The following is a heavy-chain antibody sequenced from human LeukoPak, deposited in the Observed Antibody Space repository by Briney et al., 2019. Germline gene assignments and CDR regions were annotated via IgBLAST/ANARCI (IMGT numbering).Heavy chain of an antibody. CDR3: ARYLSGCSDDF. CDR2: ISSSSSTI. J-gene: IGHJ4*02. V-gene: IGHV3-48*02. D-gene: IGHD1-26*01. CDR1: GFTFSTYS. Sequence: GGSLRLCCAASGFTFSTYSMSWVRQAPGKGLEWISYISSSSSTIYYADSVKGRFTVSRDNAKNSLYLQMSSLRDEDTAVYYCARYLSGCSDDFWGQGTLVTVSS.